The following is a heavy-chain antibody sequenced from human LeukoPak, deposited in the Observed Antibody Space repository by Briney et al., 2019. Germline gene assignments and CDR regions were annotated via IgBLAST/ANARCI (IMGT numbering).Heavy chain of an antibody. CDR2: INHSGST. D-gene: IGHD4/OR15-4a*01. V-gene: IGHV4-34*01. CDR3: ARGKRVLAMPSLDWLDP. J-gene: IGHJ5*02. CDR1: GGSFSGHY. Sequence: SETLSLTCAVYGGSFSGHYWSWIRPPPGKGLGGIGEINHSGSTNYNPPLQSRVTISVDTSKHQVSLKLSSVTAADTAVYYCARGKRVLAMPSLDWLDPWGQGTLVTVSS.